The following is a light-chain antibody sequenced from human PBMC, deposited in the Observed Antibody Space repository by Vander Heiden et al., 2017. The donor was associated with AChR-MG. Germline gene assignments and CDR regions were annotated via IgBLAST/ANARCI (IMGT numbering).Light chain of an antibody. J-gene: IGKJ2*01. CDR1: QSISSY. CDR2: AAS. CDR3: QQWDSTPYT. Sequence: DIQMTQSPSSLSASVGDRVTITCRASQSISSYLNWYQQKPGKAPKLLIYAASSLQSGVPSRFSGSGSGTDFTLTISSLQPEDFATYYCQQWDSTPYTFGQRTKLEIK. V-gene: IGKV1-39*01.